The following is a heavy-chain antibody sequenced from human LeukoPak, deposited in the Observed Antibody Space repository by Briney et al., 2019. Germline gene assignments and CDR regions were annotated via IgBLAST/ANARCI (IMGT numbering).Heavy chain of an antibody. J-gene: IGHJ3*02. V-gene: IGHV1-8*03. Sequence: VASVKVSCKASGYTFTSYDINWVRQATGQGLEWMGWMNPNSGNTGYAQKFQGRVTITRNTSISTAYMELSSLRSEDTAVYYCARGRYPLGYCSSTSCYMDHDAFDIWGQGTMVTVSS. CDR1: GYTFTSYD. CDR2: MNPNSGNT. D-gene: IGHD2-2*02. CDR3: ARGRYPLGYCSSTSCYMDHDAFDI.